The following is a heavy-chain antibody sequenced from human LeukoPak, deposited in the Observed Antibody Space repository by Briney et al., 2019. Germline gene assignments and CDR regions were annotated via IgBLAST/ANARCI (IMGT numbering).Heavy chain of an antibody. CDR2: ISSGSNSI. CDR3: AKDRILYGDYEDWFDP. D-gene: IGHD4-17*01. V-gene: IGHV3-21*01. J-gene: IGHJ5*02. CDR1: EFTFSSCT. Sequence: PGGSLRLSCAASEFTFSSCTMNWVRQAPGKGLEWVSSISSGSNSISYADSLKGRFTISRDNAKNSLFLRMNSLRAEDTAVYYCAKDRILYGDYEDWFDPWGQGTLVTVSS.